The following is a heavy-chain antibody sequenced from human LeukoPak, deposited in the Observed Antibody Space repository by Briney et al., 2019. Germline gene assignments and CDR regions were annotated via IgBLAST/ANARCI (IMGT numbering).Heavy chain of an antibody. CDR1: GFTFSSYH. V-gene: IGHV3-21*01. D-gene: IGHD5-18*01. J-gene: IGHJ4*02. Sequence: PGGSLRLSCEVSGFTFSSYHMNWVRQAPGKGLEWASSIGSSGSYIYYADSLTGRFTISRDNAKNSLYLQMNSLRAEDTAMYYCARRATTERGHSYGLDFWGQGTLVTVSS. CDR2: IGSSGSYI. CDR3: ARRATTERGHSYGLDF.